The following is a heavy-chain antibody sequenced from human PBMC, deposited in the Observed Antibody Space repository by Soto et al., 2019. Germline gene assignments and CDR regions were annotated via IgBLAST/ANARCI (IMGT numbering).Heavy chain of an antibody. V-gene: IGHV4-34*01. CDR2: INHSGST. D-gene: IGHD6-13*01. CDR3: GRGVAEAGRGGVLEIFDY. J-gene: IGHJ4*02. Sequence: SETLSLTCAVYGGSLSGYYWSWIRQPPGKGLGWIGEINHSGSTNYNPSLKSRVTISVDTSKNQFSLKLSSVTAADTAVYYCGRGVAEAGRGGVLEIFDYWGQGTLVTVSS. CDR1: GGSLSGYY.